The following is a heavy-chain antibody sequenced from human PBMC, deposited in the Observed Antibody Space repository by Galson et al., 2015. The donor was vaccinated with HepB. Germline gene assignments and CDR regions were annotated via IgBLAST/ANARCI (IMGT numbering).Heavy chain of an antibody. CDR3: AGAPHYYDTIVPNWFDP. CDR1: GFTFSDYY. V-gene: IGHV3-11*01. CDR2: INSRGDNI. Sequence: SLRLSCAASGFTFSDYYMNWIRQAPGKGLECISYINSRGDNIYYAESVRGRFTISRDNAKKSLFLQMNSLRAEDTAVYYCAGAPHYYDTIVPNWFDPWGQGTLVTVSS. D-gene: IGHD3-22*01. J-gene: IGHJ5*02.